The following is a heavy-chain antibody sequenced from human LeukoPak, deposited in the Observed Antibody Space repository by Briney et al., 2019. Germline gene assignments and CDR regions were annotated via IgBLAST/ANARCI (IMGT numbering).Heavy chain of an antibody. CDR2: ISNNGGYT. J-gene: IGHJ4*02. D-gene: IGHD2-15*01. CDR1: GFTFSSYA. CDR3: AKQLGYCSDGSCYFPY. V-gene: IGHV3-23*01. Sequence: GGSLRLSCATSGFTFSSYAMSWVRQAPGKGLEWVSAISNNGGYTYYADSVQGRYTISRDNSKSTLCLQMNSLRAEDTAVYYCAKQLGYCSDGSCYFPYWGQGTLVTVSS.